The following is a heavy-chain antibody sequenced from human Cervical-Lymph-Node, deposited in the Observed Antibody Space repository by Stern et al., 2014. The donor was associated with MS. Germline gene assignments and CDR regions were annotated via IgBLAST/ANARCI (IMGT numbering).Heavy chain of an antibody. V-gene: IGHV1-24*01. J-gene: IGHJ6*02. D-gene: IGHD2-21*02. CDR3: ATHRGRVTYYYGLDV. CDR1: GYTLTEMS. CDR2: YDPQHGET. Sequence: QVQLVQSGAEVKKPGASVKVSCKVSGYTLTEMSMHWVRQAPGTGLEWMGGYDPQHGETVYAQKIQGRVTMAEDRSTDTAYMELTSLRSDDTAVYYCATHRGRVTYYYGLDVWGQGTTVTVSS.